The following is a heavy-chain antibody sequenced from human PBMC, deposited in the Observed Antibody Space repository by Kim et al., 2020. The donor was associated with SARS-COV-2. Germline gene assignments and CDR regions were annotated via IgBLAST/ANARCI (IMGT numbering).Heavy chain of an antibody. J-gene: IGHJ4*02. Sequence: GGSLRLSCAASGFTFISYGMSWVRQAPGKGLEWVSSISSSSITIYYADSVKGRFTISRDNTKNSLFLQMNSLRAEDTAVYYCARRGSGSTWSIDFWGQGTLVTVSS. CDR2: ISSSSITI. CDR3: ARRGSGSTWSIDF. V-gene: IGHV3-21*01. D-gene: IGHD6-13*01. CDR1: GFTFISYG.